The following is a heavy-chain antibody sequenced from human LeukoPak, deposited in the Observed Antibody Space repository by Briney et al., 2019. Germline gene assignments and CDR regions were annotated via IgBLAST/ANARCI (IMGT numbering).Heavy chain of an antibody. CDR1: GGSISSSSYY. CDR2: IYYSGST. Sequence: SETLSLTCTVSGGSISSSSYYWGWIRQPPGKGLEWIGSIYYSGSTYYNPSLKSRVTISVDTSKNQFSLKLSSVTAADTAVYYCARVPYGDYVDYWGQGTLVTVSS. V-gene: IGHV4-39*07. CDR3: ARVPYGDYVDY. J-gene: IGHJ4*02. D-gene: IGHD4-17*01.